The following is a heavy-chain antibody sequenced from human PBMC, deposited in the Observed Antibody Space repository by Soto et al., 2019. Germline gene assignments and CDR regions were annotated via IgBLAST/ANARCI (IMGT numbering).Heavy chain of an antibody. CDR2: IWYDGSNE. CDR1: GFTFSSYG. V-gene: IGHV3-33*01. D-gene: IGHD2-15*01. J-gene: IGHJ4*02. Sequence: GGSLRLSCVASGFTFSSYGMHWVRQAPGKGLEWVAVIWYDGSNEYYAESVRGLFTVSRVNSKYTVYLHMNSLKTEVSSVYYCSTQDCSGDSCQHPNWGQGTLVTVS. CDR3: STQDCSGDSCQHPN.